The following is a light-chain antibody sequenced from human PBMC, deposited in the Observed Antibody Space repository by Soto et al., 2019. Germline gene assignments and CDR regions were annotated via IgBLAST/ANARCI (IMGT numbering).Light chain of an antibody. J-gene: IGKJ5*01. V-gene: IGKV1-39*01. CDR2: AAS. CDR3: QQSYSTLGIT. Sequence: QMTQSPSSLSAPVGDRVTITCRASQSISSYLNWYQQKPGKAPKLLIYAASSLQSGVPSRFSGSGSGTDFTLTISSLQPEDFATYYCQQSYSTLGITFGQGTRLEI. CDR1: QSISSY.